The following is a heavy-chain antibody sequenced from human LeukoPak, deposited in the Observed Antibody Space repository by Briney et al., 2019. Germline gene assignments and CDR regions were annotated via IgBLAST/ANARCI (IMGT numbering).Heavy chain of an antibody. CDR1: GGSISSYY. CDR2: IYPADSDI. D-gene: IGHD2-15*01. V-gene: IGHV5-51*01. J-gene: IGHJ5*02. CDR3: ARQEYCSGASCYTWFDP. Sequence: ETLSLTCTVSGGSISSYYWSWIRQPPGKGLEWMGIIYPADSDIRYSPSFQGQVTISADKSISTAYLQWNSLKASDTAMYYCARQEYCSGASCYTWFDPWGQGTLVTVSS.